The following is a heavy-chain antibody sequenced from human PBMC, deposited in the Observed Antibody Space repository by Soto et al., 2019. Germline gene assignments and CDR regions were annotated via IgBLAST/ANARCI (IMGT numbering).Heavy chain of an antibody. D-gene: IGHD3-22*01. CDR1: GYRFTSYW. J-gene: IGHJ6*02. CDR2: IDPSDSYT. CDR3: ASRKRYYYDSSGDHPYYGMDV. V-gene: IGHV5-10-1*01. Sequence: PGESLKISCKGSGYRFTSYWISWVRQMPGKGLEWMGRIDPSDSYTNYSPSFQGHVTISADKSISTAYLQWSSLKASDTAMYYCASRKRYYYDSSGDHPYYGMDVWGQGTTVTVSS.